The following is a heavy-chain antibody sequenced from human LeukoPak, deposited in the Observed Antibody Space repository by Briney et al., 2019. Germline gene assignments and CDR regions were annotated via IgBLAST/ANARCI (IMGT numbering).Heavy chain of an antibody. Sequence: PGGSLRLSCAASGLTFRSYAIHWVRQAPGKGLEWVAVISYDGRNKYYSDSVKGRFTISRDNSKNTLFLQMNSLRDEDTAVYYCAKDLDDHGSGTCFDYWGQGTLVTVSS. J-gene: IGHJ4*02. D-gene: IGHD3-10*01. CDR3: AKDLDDHGSGTCFDY. CDR2: ISYDGRNK. CDR1: GLTFRSYA. V-gene: IGHV3-30*18.